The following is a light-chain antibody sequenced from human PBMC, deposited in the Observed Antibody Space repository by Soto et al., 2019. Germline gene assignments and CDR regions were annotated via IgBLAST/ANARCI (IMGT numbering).Light chain of an antibody. CDR3: QQYNNFSPT. CDR1: QSISSW. CDR2: DAS. V-gene: IGKV1-5*01. J-gene: IGKJ1*01. Sequence: DIQITQSPSTLYASVGDRVTITCRASQSISSWLAWYQQKPGKAPKLLIYDASSLESGVPSRFSGSGSGTEFTLSISSLQPDDVATYYCQQYNNFSPTFGQGTKVDIK.